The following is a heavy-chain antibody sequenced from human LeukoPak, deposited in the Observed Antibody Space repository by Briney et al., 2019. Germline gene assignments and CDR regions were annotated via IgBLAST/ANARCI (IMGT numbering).Heavy chain of an antibody. D-gene: IGHD2-21*02. V-gene: IGHV1-69*13. CDR2: IIPIFDTA. Sequence: SVKVSCKASGGTFSSYAISWVRQAPGQGLEWMGGIIPIFDTANYAQKFQGRVTITADESTSTAYMELSSLRSEDTAVYYCARVDVVVTAISHYYYYGMDVWGQGTTVTVSS. J-gene: IGHJ6*02. CDR1: GGTFSSYA. CDR3: ARVDVVVTAISHYYYYGMDV.